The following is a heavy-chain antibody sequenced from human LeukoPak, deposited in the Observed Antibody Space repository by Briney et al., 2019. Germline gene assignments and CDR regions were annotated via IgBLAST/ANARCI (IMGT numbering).Heavy chain of an antibody. J-gene: IGHJ4*02. Sequence: GRSLRLSCAASGFTFDDYAMHWVRHAPGQGLEWVSGISWNSGSIGYADSVKGRFTISRDNAKNSLFLQMNSLRAEDMALYYCAKNMGDILTGVFDYWGQGTLVTVSS. CDR3: AKNMGDILTGVFDY. D-gene: IGHD3-9*01. CDR2: ISWNSGSI. CDR1: GFTFDDYA. V-gene: IGHV3-9*03.